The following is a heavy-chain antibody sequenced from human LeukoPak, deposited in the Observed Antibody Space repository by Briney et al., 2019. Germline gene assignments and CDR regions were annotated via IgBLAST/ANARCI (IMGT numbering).Heavy chain of an antibody. CDR1: GFIFSDYE. D-gene: IGHD5-18*01. CDR2: ILADGTTT. V-gene: IGHV3-74*03. Sequence: PGGSLRLSCAASGFIFSDYEMYWVRHAPGKGLVWVSRILADGTTTMYADSVKGRFTISRDNAKNTLYLQMNSLRAEDTAAYYCARGSYGFDYWGQGTLVIVSS. J-gene: IGHJ4*02. CDR3: ARGSYGFDY.